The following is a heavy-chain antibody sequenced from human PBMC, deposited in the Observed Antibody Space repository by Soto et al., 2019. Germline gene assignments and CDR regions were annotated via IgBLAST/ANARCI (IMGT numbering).Heavy chain of an antibody. D-gene: IGHD6-19*01. Sequence: ASVKVSCKASGYTFTSYGISWVRQAPGQGLEWMGWISAYNGNTNYAQKLQGRVTMTTDTSTSTAYMELRSLRSVDTAVYYCAKVAVAGTNWFDPWGQGTLVTVSS. CDR2: ISAYNGNT. J-gene: IGHJ5*02. CDR1: GYTFTSYG. V-gene: IGHV1-18*01. CDR3: AKVAVAGTNWFDP.